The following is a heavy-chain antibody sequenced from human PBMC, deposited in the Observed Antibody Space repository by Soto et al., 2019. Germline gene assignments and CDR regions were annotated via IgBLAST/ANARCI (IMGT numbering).Heavy chain of an antibody. CDR2: VYTTGST. D-gene: IGHD3-3*01. J-gene: IGHJ5*02. CDR3: ARGFNFIFHDFADIRSNFDP. V-gene: IGHV4-4*07. CDR1: GGSINTYY. Sequence: PSETLSLTCTVTGGSINTYYWSWIRQSAGKGLEWIGRVYTTGSTNYNPSLKSRVTISVDTSRNQFSLSLRSVTAAETAVYYCARGFNFIFHDFADIRSNFDPSCQANLLTLS.